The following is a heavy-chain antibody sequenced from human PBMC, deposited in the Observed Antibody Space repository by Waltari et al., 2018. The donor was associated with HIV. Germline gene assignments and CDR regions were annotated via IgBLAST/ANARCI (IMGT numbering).Heavy chain of an antibody. CDR1: GASFSDYY. CDR3: AISADYYGSVATEYFQD. V-gene: IGHV4-34*01. J-gene: IGHJ1*01. D-gene: IGHD3-10*01. CDR2: INHSGST. Sequence: QVRLQQWGAGLLRPSETLSLTCAVYGASFSDYYWTWIRQTPGKGREWIGEINHSGSTNYDPSLRRRVMRVVDASKKQFSLKRNPVAAADTAMYYCAISADYYGSVATEYFQDWGQGTLVTVS.